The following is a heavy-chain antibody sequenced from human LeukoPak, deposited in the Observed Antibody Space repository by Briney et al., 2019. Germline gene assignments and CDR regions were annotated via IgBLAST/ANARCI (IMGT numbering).Heavy chain of an antibody. CDR1: GFTFSSYA. J-gene: IGHJ4*02. CDR3: AKGLHYDILTGYYLFGY. D-gene: IGHD3-9*01. CDR2: ISGSGGST. V-gene: IGHV3-23*01. Sequence: GGSLRLSCAASGFTFSSYAMSWVRQAPGKGLEWVSAISGSGGSTYYADSVKGRFTISRDNSKNTLYLQMNSLRAEDTAVYYCAKGLHYDILTGYYLFGYWGQGTLVTVSS.